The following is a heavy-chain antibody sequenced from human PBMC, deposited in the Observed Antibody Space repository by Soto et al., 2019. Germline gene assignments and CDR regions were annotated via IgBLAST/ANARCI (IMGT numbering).Heavy chain of an antibody. V-gene: IGHV3-30-3*01. CDR3: ARGGYFWSGSPPYYYYGMDV. J-gene: IGHJ6*02. CDR2: ISYDGSNK. Sequence: GGSLRLSCAASGFTFSSYAMHWVRQAPGKGLEWVAVISYDGSNKYYADSVKGRFTISRDNSKNTLYLQMNSLRAEDTAVYYCARGGYFWSGSPPYYYYGMDVWGQGTTVTV. CDR1: GFTFSSYA. D-gene: IGHD3-3*01.